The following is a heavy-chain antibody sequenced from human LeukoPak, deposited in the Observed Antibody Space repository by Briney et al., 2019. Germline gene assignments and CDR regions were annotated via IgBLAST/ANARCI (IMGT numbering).Heavy chain of an antibody. V-gene: IGHV4-59*07. Sequence: SDTLSVTCIVSGGSITRYYWSWIRQPPRKGLEGIGYIYYSGSTNYNPSLKSRVTISVDTSKNQFSLRLSSVTAADTAVYYCARILSYGDYYYYYMDVWGKGTTVTVSS. CDR2: IYYSGST. CDR3: ARILSYGDYYYYYMDV. CDR1: GGSITRYY. J-gene: IGHJ6*03. D-gene: IGHD4-17*01.